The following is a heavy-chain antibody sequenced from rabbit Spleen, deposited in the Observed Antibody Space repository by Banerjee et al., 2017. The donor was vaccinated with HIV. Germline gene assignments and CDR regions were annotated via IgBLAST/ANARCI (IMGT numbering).Heavy chain of an antibody. CDR2: IYAGSTGST. J-gene: IGHJ6*01. CDR1: GFSFNSSYD. CDR3: ARDTGTSFSTYGMDL. V-gene: IGHV1S40*01. Sequence: QSLEESGGGLVKPGASLTLTCKASGFSFNSSYDMCWVRQAPGKGLEWIACIYAGSTGSTYSATWAKGRFTISKTSSTTVTLQMTSLTAADTATYFCARDTGTSFSTYGMDLWGQGTLVTVS. D-gene: IGHD7-1*01.